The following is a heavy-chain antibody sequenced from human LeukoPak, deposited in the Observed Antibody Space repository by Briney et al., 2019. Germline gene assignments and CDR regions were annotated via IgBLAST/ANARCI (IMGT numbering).Heavy chain of an antibody. CDR2: IKQDGSEK. CDR3: ARDVNVDIVILDY. V-gene: IGHV3-7*01. Sequence: GGSLRLSCAASGFTFSSYWMSWVRQAPGKGLEWVANIKQDGSEKYYVDSVKGRFTISRDNAKNSLYLQMNSLRAEDTAVYYCARDVNVDIVILDYWGQGTLVTVSS. D-gene: IGHD5-12*01. J-gene: IGHJ4*02. CDR1: GFTFSSYW.